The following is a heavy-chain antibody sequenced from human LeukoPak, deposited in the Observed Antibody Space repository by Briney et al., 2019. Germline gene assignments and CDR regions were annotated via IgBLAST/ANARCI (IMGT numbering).Heavy chain of an antibody. CDR2: IYSGGST. D-gene: IGHD3-10*01. Sequence: GGSLRLSCAASGFTVSSNYMSWVRQAPGKGLEWVSVIYSGGSTYYADSVKGRFTISRDNSKNTLYLQMNSLRAEDTAVYYCARDRDRGAYAFDIWGQGTMVTVSS. J-gene: IGHJ3*02. CDR1: GFTVSSNY. CDR3: ARDRDRGAYAFDI. V-gene: IGHV3-53*01.